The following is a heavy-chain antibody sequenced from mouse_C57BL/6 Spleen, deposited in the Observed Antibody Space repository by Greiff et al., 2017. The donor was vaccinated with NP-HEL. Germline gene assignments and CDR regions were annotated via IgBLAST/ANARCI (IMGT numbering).Heavy chain of an antibody. D-gene: IGHD1-1*01. CDR3: ARGITTVEDWYFGV. V-gene: IGHV1-52*01. CDR2: IDPSDRET. J-gene: IGHJ1*03. Sequence: VQLQQPGAELVRPGSSVKLSCKASGYTFTSYWMHWVKQRPIQGLEWIGKIDPSDRETHYNQKFKDKATLTVDKSSSTAYMQLSRLTSEDAAVYYCARGITTVEDWYFGVWGTGTTVTVSS. CDR1: GYTFTSYW.